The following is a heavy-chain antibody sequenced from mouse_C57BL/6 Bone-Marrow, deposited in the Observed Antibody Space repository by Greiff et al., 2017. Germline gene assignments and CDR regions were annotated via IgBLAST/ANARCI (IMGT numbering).Heavy chain of an antibody. CDR3: ARDRDGYYYAMDY. D-gene: IGHD2-3*01. J-gene: IGHJ4*01. V-gene: IGHV5-4*01. CDR2: ISDGGSYT. Sequence: EVQGVESGGGLVKPGGSLKLSCAASGFTFSSYAMSWVRQTPEKRLGWVATISDGGSYTYYPDNVKGRFTISRDNAKNNLYLQMSHLKSEDTAMYYCARDRDGYYYAMDYWGQGTSVTVSS. CDR1: GFTFSSYA.